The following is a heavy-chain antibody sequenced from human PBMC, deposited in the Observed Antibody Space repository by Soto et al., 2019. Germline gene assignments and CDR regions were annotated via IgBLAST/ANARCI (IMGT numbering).Heavy chain of an antibody. D-gene: IGHD3-9*01. CDR2: IKQDGSEK. CDR3: ARGGIRYFDWLLYFDY. Sequence: PGGSLRLSCAASGFSFTNFWMTLVRQAPGKGLEWVASIKQDGSEKYYVDSVKGRFTMSRDNAKNSLYLQMNSLRAEDTAVYYCARGGIRYFDWLLYFDYWGQGALVTVSS. V-gene: IGHV3-7*01. J-gene: IGHJ4*02. CDR1: GFSFTNFW.